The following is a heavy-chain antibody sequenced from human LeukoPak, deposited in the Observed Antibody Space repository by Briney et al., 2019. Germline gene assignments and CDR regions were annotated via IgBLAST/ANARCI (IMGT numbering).Heavy chain of an antibody. CDR3: ARANRYDLYFDY. CDR2: IYYSGSS. Sequence: SETLSLTCAVYGGSFSSYYWSWIRQPPGKGLEWIGYIYYSGSSNYNPSLKSRVTISVDTSKNQISLKLSSVTAADTAVYYCARANRYDLYFDYWGQGTLVTVSS. J-gene: IGHJ4*02. CDR1: GGSFSSYY. D-gene: IGHD5-12*01. V-gene: IGHV4-59*01.